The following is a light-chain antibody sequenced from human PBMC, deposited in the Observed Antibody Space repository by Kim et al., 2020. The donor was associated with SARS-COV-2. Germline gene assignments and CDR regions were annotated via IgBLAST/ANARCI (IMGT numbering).Light chain of an antibody. J-gene: IGLJ3*02. CDR1: TSNIGTNT. CDR3: GAWDDTLIGPV. Sequence: QSVLTQPPSASGTPGQRVTISCSGRTSNIGTNTVNWYQQLPGMAPKLLIYSNNQRPSGVPDRFSGSKSGTSASLAISGLQSEDEADYYCGAWDDTLIGPVLGGGTQLTVL. V-gene: IGLV1-44*01. CDR2: SNN.